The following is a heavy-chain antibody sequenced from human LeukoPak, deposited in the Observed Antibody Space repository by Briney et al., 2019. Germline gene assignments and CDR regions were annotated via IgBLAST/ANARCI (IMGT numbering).Heavy chain of an antibody. J-gene: IGHJ4*02. V-gene: IGHV3-23*01. Sequence: GGSLRLSCAASGFTFSSYAMSWVRQAPGKGLEWVSAISGSGGSTYYADSVKGRFTISRDNSKNTLYLQMISLRAEDTAVYYCAKDLSKSRITMVRGVPSPSDYWGQGTLVTVSS. CDR3: AKDLSKSRITMVRGVPSPSDY. D-gene: IGHD3-10*01. CDR2: ISGSGGST. CDR1: GFTFSSYA.